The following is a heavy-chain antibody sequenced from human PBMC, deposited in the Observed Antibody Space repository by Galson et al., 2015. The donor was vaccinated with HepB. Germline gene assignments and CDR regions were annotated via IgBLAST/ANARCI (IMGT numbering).Heavy chain of an antibody. V-gene: IGHV1-69*02. Sequence: SVKVSCKASGGTFSSYTISWVRQAPGQGLEWMGRIIPILGIANYAQKFQGRVTITADKSTSTAYMELSSLRSEDTAVYYCAARGSGYYLFPNDAFDIWGQGTMVTVSS. CDR3: AARGSGYYLFPNDAFDI. CDR2: IIPILGIA. CDR1: GGTFSSYT. D-gene: IGHD3-22*01. J-gene: IGHJ3*02.